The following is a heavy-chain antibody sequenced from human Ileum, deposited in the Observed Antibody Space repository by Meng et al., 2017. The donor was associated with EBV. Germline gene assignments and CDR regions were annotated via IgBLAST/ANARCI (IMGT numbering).Heavy chain of an antibody. J-gene: IGHJ4*02. Sequence: VSLHASVPRLVRPSGPLPLTFAVSGGSISIRNLWSVVRQPPGKGLEWIGEIYHSGSTNYNPSLKSRVTISVDKSKNQFSLKLSSVTAADTAVYYCASFPPPGKQWLVTDYWGQGTLVTVFS. D-gene: IGHD6-19*01. CDR3: ASFPPPGKQWLVTDY. V-gene: IGHV4-4*02. CDR1: GGSISIRNL. CDR2: IYHSGST.